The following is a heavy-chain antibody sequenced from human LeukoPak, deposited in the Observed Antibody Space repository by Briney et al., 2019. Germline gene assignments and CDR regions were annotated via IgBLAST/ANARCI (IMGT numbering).Heavy chain of an antibody. Sequence: PSETLSLTCTVSGGSISSHYWSWIRQPPGKGLEWIGYIYYSGSTNYNPSLKSRVTISVDTSKNQFSLKLSSVTAADTAVYYCARVRYSSGWYALDYWGQGTLVTVSS. D-gene: IGHD6-19*01. CDR1: GGSISSHY. V-gene: IGHV4-59*11. CDR2: IYYSGST. CDR3: ARVRYSSGWYALDY. J-gene: IGHJ4*02.